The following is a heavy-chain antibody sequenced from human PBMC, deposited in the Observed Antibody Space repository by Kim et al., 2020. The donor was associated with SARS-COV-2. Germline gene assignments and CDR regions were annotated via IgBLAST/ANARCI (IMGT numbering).Heavy chain of an antibody. CDR1: GGSISSSSYY. D-gene: IGHD2-2*01. J-gene: IGHJ6*02. V-gene: IGHV4-39*01. CDR2: IYYSGST. CDR3: ARHGPDYYGMDV. Sequence: SETLSLTCTVSGGSISSSSYYWGWIRQPPGKGLEWIGSIYYSGSTYYNPSLKSRVTISVDTSKNQFSLKLSSVTAADTVVYYCARHGPDYYGMDVWGQGTTVTVSS.